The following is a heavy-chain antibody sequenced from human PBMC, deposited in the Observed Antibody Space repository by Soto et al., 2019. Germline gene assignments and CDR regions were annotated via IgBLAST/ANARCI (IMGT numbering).Heavy chain of an antibody. CDR3: ARDFQRYYGSGSYSIYYYYYYGMDV. Sequence: SETLSLTCAVSGGSISSSNLWSWVRQPPGKGLEWIGEIYHSGSTNYNPSLKSRVTISVDKSKNQFSLKLSSVTAADTAVYYCARDFQRYYGSGSYSIYYYYYYGMDVWGQGTTVTVSS. J-gene: IGHJ6*02. D-gene: IGHD3-10*01. V-gene: IGHV4-4*02. CDR1: GGSISSSNL. CDR2: IYHSGST.